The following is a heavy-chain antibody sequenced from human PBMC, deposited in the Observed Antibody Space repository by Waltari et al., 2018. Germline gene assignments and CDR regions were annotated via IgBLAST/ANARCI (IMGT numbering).Heavy chain of an antibody. D-gene: IGHD3-16*01. Sequence: EVQLVETGGALLHPGGSLRLSCAASEFIVRNNYMAWVRQAPGKGLEWVSVIYAGGGSDSADSVRGRFTISRDNSKNTLYLEMNALRPDDTAVYYCATLGAYLGAFEVWGRGTMVTVSS. CDR1: EFIVRNNY. V-gene: IGHV3-53*02. CDR3: ATLGAYLGAFEV. CDR2: IYAGGGS. J-gene: IGHJ3*01.